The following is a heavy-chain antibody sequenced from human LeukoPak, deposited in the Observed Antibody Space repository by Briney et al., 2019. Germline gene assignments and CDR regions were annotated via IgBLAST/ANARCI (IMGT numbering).Heavy chain of an antibody. Sequence: GGSLRLSCEVSGFDFSTYSMNWVRQAPGKGLEWVSAISDNGGTTYYADSVKGRFTISRDNSKNTVYLQMSSLRAEDTAVYFCARDPFQGYSGWEHWGQGTLVTVSS. CDR1: GFDFSTYS. CDR3: ARDPFQGYSGWEH. D-gene: IGHD5-12*01. CDR2: ISDNGGTT. V-gene: IGHV3-23*01. J-gene: IGHJ4*02.